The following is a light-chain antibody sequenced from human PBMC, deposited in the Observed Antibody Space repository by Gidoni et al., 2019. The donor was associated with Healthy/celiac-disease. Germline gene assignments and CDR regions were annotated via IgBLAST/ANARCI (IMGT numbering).Light chain of an antibody. Sequence: QSALTQPPSASGSPGQSVTISCTGTSSAVGGYNYVSWYQQHPGKAPKPMIYEVSKRPSGVPDRFSGSKSGNTASLTVSGLQAEDEADYYCSSYAGSNNFEWVFGGGTKLTVL. CDR1: SSAVGGYNY. CDR3: SSYAGSNNFEWV. V-gene: IGLV2-8*01. CDR2: EVS. J-gene: IGLJ2*01.